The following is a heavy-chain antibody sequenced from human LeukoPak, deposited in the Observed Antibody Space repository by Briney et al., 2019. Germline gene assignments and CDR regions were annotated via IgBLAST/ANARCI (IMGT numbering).Heavy chain of an antibody. CDR1: GFTFSSYW. D-gene: IGHD1-26*01. J-gene: IGHJ4*02. CDR2: INSDGSTT. CDR3: VGGSYYFDY. V-gene: IGHV3-74*01. Sequence: GGSLRLSCAASGFTFSSYWMHWVRQAPGKGLVWVSRINSDGSTTSYADSVEGRITISRDNAKNTLYLQMNSLRAEDTAVYYCVGGSYYFDYWGQGTLVTVSS.